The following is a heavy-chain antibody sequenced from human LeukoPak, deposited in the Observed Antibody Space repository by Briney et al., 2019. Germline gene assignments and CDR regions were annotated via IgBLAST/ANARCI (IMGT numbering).Heavy chain of an antibody. CDR1: GGPFSRYY. V-gene: IGHV4-59*01. CDR3: ARSDYDLLTGYSAVYFDF. CDR2: IYYSGIT. D-gene: IGHD3-9*01. J-gene: IGHJ4*02. Sequence: PSETLSLTCTVSGGPFSRYYWGWIRQPPGKGLEWIGYIYYSGITNYNPSLKSRITMSMDRSKKQFSLRLSSVTAADTAVYYCARSDYDLLTGYSAVYFDFWGQGALVTVSS.